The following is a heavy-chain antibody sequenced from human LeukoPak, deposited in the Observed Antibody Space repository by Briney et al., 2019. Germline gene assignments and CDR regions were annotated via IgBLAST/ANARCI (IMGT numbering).Heavy chain of an antibody. CDR2: ISGSGGST. J-gene: IGHJ5*02. V-gene: IGHV3-23*01. CDR1: GFTFSSYG. D-gene: IGHD3-9*01. CDR3: ATLRAYFDWLLES. Sequence: PGGTLRLSCAASGFTFSSYGMSWVRQAPGKGLEWVSAISGSGGSTYYADSVKGRFTISRDNSKNTLYLQMNSLRAEDTAVYYCATLRAYFDWLLESWGQGTLVTVSS.